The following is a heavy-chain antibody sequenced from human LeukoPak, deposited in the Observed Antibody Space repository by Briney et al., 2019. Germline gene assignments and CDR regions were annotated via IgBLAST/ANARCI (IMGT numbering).Heavy chain of an antibody. CDR3: ARREAWLHLIDY. V-gene: IGHV4-39*01. J-gene: IGHJ4*02. Sequence: SETLSLTCTVPGASIRSSSYYWDWIRQPPGKGLEWIGSGYYSGSIDYNPSLRSRVTISIDTSKNQFSLRLTSVTAADTAVYYCARREAWLHLIDYWGQGTVVTVSS. D-gene: IGHD5-24*01. CDR1: GASIRSSSYY. CDR2: GYYSGSI.